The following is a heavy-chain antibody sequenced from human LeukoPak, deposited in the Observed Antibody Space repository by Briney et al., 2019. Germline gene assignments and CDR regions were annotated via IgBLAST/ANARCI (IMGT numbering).Heavy chain of an antibody. V-gene: IGHV4-39*01. J-gene: IGHJ5*02. Sequence: SETLSLTCTVSGGSISSYYWGWIRQPPGKGLEWIGSIYYSGSTYYNPSLKSRVTISVDTSKNQFSLKLSSVTAADTAVYYCARHRQYSSSWYEETSNWFDPWGQGTLVTVSS. CDR3: ARHRQYSSSWYEETSNWFDP. CDR1: GGSISSYY. D-gene: IGHD6-13*01. CDR2: IYYSGST.